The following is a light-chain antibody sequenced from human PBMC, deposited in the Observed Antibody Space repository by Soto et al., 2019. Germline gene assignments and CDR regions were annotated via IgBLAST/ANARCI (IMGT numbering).Light chain of an antibody. Sequence: EIVMTQSPDTLSVSPGEGATLSCRVSQSIRSNLAWYQQRPGQAPRLLMYGASTRADGIPARFTGSGSGTEFTPTISSLQSEDFAVYYCQQYHIWPPWTSGQGTKVDI. CDR3: QQYHIWPPWT. J-gene: IGKJ1*01. CDR2: GAS. V-gene: IGKV3-15*01. CDR1: QSIRSN.